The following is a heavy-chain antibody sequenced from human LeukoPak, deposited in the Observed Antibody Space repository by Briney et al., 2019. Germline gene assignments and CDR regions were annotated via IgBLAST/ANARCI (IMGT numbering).Heavy chain of an antibody. V-gene: IGHV1-58*02. CDR1: GFTFSSSA. Sequence: ASVKVSCKASGFTFSSSAIQWVRQPRGQRLEWMGWIVVGSGNTNYAQRFQERVTITRDMSTSTAYMELSSLRSEDTAVYYCAAELDDDILTGYSQPWGQGTLVTVSS. CDR3: AAELDDDILTGYSQP. J-gene: IGHJ5*02. D-gene: IGHD3-9*01. CDR2: IVVGSGNT.